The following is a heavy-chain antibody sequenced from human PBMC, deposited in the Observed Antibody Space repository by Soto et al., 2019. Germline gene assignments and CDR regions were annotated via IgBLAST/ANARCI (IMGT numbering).Heavy chain of an antibody. CDR2: IWYDGSIK. CDR1: GFTFSSYG. D-gene: IGHD6-13*01. V-gene: IGHV3-33*01. J-gene: IGHJ4*02. Sequence: PGGSLRLSCAASGFTFSSYGMHWVRQAPGKGLEWVAVIWYDGSIKHYADSVKGRFTISRDNSKNTLYLQMNSLRAEDTAVYYCARGYAAAAAAFDYWGQGTLVTVSS. CDR3: ARGYAAAAAAFDY.